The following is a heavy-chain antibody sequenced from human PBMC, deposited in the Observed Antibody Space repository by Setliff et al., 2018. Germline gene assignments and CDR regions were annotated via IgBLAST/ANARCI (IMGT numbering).Heavy chain of an antibody. Sequence: PGGSLRLSCAASGFAFSSSAMSWVRQAPGKGLEWVSGIARGSRVTYYADSVKGRFTISRDNSKNTLYLEMSSLRAEDTAVYYCAKDLGNTYGRENFFDSWGQGTLVTVSS. CDR2: IARGSRVT. J-gene: IGHJ4*02. CDR3: AKDLGNTYGRENFFDS. D-gene: IGHD5-18*01. CDR1: GFAFSSSA. V-gene: IGHV3-23*01.